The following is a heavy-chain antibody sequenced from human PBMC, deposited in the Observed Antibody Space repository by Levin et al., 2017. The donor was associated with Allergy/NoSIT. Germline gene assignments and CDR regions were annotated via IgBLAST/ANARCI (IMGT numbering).Heavy chain of an antibody. CDR2: ISGSGGST. Sequence: LSLTCAASGFTFSSYAMSWVRQAPGKGLEWVSAISGSGGSTYYADSVKGRFTISRDNSKNTLYLQMNSLRAEDTAVYYCAKLIGVYYYDSSGYYDYWGQGTLVTVSS. CDR1: GFTFSSYA. J-gene: IGHJ4*02. V-gene: IGHV3-23*01. D-gene: IGHD3-22*01. CDR3: AKLIGVYYYDSSGYYDY.